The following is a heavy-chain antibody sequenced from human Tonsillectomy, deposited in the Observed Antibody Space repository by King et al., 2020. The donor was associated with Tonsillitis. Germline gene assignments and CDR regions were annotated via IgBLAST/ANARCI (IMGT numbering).Heavy chain of an antibody. CDR2: ISWNSGTI. CDR1: GFTFDDYA. V-gene: IGHV3-9*01. CDR3: ARGYSSLSYYFDY. D-gene: IGHD6-13*01. J-gene: IGHJ4*02. Sequence: VQLVESGGDLVQPGRSLRLSCAASGFTFDDYAMHWVRQAPGKGLEWVSGISWNSGTIAYADSVKGRFTISRDNAKNSLYLQMNSLRAEDTALYYCARGYSSLSYYFDYWGQGTLVTVSS.